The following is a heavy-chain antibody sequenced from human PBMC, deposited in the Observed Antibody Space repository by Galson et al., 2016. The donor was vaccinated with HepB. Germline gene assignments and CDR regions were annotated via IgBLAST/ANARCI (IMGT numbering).Heavy chain of an antibody. CDR1: GGSLSNSDW. CDR2: IYHTGSP. V-gene: IGHV4/OR15-8*01. Sequence: SETLSLTCVVSGGSLSNSDWLTWVRQPPGKGLEWIGEIYHTGSPHYNPSLKSRLTISVDKSKNQFSLELRSMTAADTAVYFCTRETEMAVGDSEAYQAFDIWGPGTMVTVS. D-gene: IGHD5-24*01. J-gene: IGHJ3*02. CDR3: TRETEMAVGDSEAYQAFDI.